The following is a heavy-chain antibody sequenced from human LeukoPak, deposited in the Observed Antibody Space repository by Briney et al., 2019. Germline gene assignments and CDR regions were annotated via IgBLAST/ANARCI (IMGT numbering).Heavy chain of an antibody. Sequence: QPGGSLRLSCAASGFTFSSYAMSWVRQAPGKGLEWVSCISGSGGSTYYADSVKGRFTISRDNSKNTLYLQMNSLRAEDTAVYYCAKGRHNYDILTGFYNGFDYWGQGSPVTVSS. CDR2: ISGSGGST. V-gene: IGHV3-23*01. CDR3: AKGRHNYDILTGFYNGFDY. CDR1: GFTFSSYA. D-gene: IGHD3-9*01. J-gene: IGHJ4*02.